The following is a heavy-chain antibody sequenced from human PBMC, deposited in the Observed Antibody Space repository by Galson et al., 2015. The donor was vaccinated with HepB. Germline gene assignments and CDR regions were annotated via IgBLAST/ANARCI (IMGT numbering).Heavy chain of an antibody. Sequence: SLSLSCAASGFTLSGSAMHCVRQTSVQGLQWVGRIGSKANNYAKAYAASVKGRFSISRDDSKNTAFLQMTSLNTEDTAVYYCTRLGDLSGYSSAWGQGTLVTVSS. J-gene: IGHJ5*02. CDR2: IGSKANNYAK. CDR1: GFTLSGSA. D-gene: IGHD6-25*01. CDR3: TRLGDLSGYSSA. V-gene: IGHV3-73*01.